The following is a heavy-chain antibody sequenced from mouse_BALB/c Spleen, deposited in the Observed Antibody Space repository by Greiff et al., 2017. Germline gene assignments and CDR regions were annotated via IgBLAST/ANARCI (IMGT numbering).Heavy chain of an antibody. CDR2: ISYSGST. CDR1: GYSITSDYA. V-gene: IGHV3-2*02. CDR3: ARDDGYRAMDY. J-gene: IGHJ4*01. Sequence: EVKLLESGPGLVKPSQSLSLTCTVTGYSITSDYAWNWIRQFPGNKLEWMGYISYSGSTSYNPSLKSRISITRDTSKNQFFLQLNSVTTEDTATYYCARDDGYRAMDYWGQGTSVTVSS. D-gene: IGHD2-3*01.